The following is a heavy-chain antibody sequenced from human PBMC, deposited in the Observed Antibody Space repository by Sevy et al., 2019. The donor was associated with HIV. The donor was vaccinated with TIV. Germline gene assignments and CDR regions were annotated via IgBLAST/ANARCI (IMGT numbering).Heavy chain of an antibody. D-gene: IGHD3-22*01. CDR2: IYYSGST. Sequence: SETLSLTCTVSGGSISSSSYYWGWIHQPPGKGLEWIGSIYYSGSTYYNPSLKSRVTISVDTSKNQFSLKLSSVTAADTAVYYCARRGTYYYDSSGLYYFDYWGQGTLVTVSS. CDR1: GGSISSSSYY. CDR3: ARRGTYYYDSSGLYYFDY. J-gene: IGHJ4*02. V-gene: IGHV4-39*01.